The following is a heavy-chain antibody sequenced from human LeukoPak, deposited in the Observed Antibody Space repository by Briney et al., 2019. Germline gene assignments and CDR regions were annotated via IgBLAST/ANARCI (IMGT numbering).Heavy chain of an antibody. Sequence: PSGTLSLTCAVSGGSISSSNWWSWVRQPPGKGLEWIGEINHSGSTNYNPSLKSRVTISVDTSKNQFSLKLSSVTAADTAVYYCARTRKLKSGYSYGYGYWGQGTLVTVSS. J-gene: IGHJ4*02. CDR2: INHSGST. D-gene: IGHD5-18*01. CDR1: GGSISSSNW. V-gene: IGHV4-4*02. CDR3: ARTRKLKSGYSYGYGY.